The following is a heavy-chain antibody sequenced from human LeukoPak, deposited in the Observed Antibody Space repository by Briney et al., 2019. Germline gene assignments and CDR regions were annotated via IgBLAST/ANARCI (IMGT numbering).Heavy chain of an antibody. J-gene: IGHJ4*02. D-gene: IGHD5-12*01. V-gene: IGHV3-43*02. Sequence: GGSLRLSCAASGFTFDDYAIHWVRQAPRKGLEWVSLISGDGGDTYYADSVKGRFTISRDNSKNSLYLQMNSLRSEDTALYYCAKTPRGYSGYELDYWGQGTLVTVSS. CDR2: ISGDGGDT. CDR1: GFTFDDYA. CDR3: AKTPRGYSGYELDY.